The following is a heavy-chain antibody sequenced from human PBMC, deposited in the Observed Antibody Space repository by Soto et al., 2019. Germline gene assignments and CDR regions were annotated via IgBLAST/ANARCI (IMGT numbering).Heavy chain of an antibody. Sequence: SETLSLTCTVSGGSISSGDYYWSWIRQPPGKGLEWIGYIYYSGSTYYNPSLKSRVTISVDTPENQLPLRLSSVTAADTAVYYCAGTSSNYYDSSGYHLDYWGQGALVT. CDR1: GGSISSGDYY. CDR3: AGTSSNYYDSSGYHLDY. D-gene: IGHD3-22*01. V-gene: IGHV4-30-4*01. CDR2: IYYSGST. J-gene: IGHJ4*02.